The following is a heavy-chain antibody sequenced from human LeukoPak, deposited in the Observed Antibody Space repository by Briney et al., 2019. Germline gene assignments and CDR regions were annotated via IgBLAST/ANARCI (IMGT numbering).Heavy chain of an antibody. CDR1: GYSISNDYY. CDR3: ARLSGAPVRHPIFHFDY. J-gene: IGHJ4*02. CDR2: IYHSGST. V-gene: IGHV4-38-2*01. D-gene: IGHD2-21*01. Sequence: PSETLSLTCAVSGYSISNDYYWGWVRQPPGKGLECIGNIYHSGSTYKNPSHKRRLTMSLDTSKNQFSLKLISVTAGDTAMYYCARLSGAPVRHPIFHFDYWGQRTLVTVSS.